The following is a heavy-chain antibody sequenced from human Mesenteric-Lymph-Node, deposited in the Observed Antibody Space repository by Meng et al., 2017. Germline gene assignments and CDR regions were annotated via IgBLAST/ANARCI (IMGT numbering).Heavy chain of an antibody. J-gene: IGHJ4*02. CDR2: IHPDSGGT. D-gene: IGHD2-21*02. CDR3: ARDLSGDGDAYFDY. V-gene: IGHV1-2*02. Sequence: ASVKVSCKASGFTFTGYYIHWVRQAPGQGLEWLGWIHPDSGGTNYAQKFQGRVTMTGDRSISTAYMELSSLTSDDTAIYYCARDLSGDGDAYFDYWGQGTLVTVSS. CDR1: GFTFTGYY.